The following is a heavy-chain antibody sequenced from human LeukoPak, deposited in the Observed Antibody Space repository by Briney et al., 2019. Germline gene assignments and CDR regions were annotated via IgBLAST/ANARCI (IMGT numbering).Heavy chain of an antibody. Sequence: SETLSLTCTVSGGSISSSSYYWGWIRQPPGKGLEWIGSIYHSGSTYYNPSLKSRVTISVDTSKNQFSLKLSSVTAADTAVYYCARRYGPGEIDYWGQGTLVTVSS. CDR1: GGSISSSSYY. CDR3: ARRYGPGEIDY. CDR2: IYHSGST. D-gene: IGHD3-10*01. V-gene: IGHV4-39*07. J-gene: IGHJ4*02.